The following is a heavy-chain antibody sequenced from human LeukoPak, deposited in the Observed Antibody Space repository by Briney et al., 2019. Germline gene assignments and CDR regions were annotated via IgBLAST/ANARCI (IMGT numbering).Heavy chain of an antibody. V-gene: IGHV1-8*01. CDR2: MNPNSGNT. CDR1: GYTFTSYD. CDR3: ARSGYSYTSDY. Sequence: GASVKVSCKASGYTFTSYDINWVRQATGPGLEWMGWMNPNSGNTGYAQKFQGRVTMTMNTSISTAYMELSSLRSEDTAVYYCARSGYSYTSDYWGQGTLVTVSS. J-gene: IGHJ4*02. D-gene: IGHD3-22*01.